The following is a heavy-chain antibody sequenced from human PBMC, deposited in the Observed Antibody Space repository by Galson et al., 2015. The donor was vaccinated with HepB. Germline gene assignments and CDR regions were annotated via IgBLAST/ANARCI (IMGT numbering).Heavy chain of an antibody. CDR2: ISGSGGST. D-gene: IGHD3-10*01. CDR3: AKDRLTMVRGENY. Sequence: SLRLSCAASGFTFSSYAVSWVRQAPGKGLEWVSAISGSGGSTYYADSVKGRFTISRDNSKNTLYLQMNSLRAEDTAVYYCAKDRLTMVRGENYWGQGTLVTVSS. V-gene: IGHV3-23*01. J-gene: IGHJ4*02. CDR1: GFTFSSYA.